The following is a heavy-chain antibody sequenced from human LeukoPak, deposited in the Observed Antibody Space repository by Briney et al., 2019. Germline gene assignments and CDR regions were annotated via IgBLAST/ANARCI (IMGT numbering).Heavy chain of an antibody. CDR1: GFPFSDYS. CDR3: AHDAYSYRYYKYGAFDF. J-gene: IGHJ4*02. D-gene: IGHD1-26*01. CDR2: ISYDANKQ. V-gene: IGHV3-30*03. Sequence: PGGSLRLSCAASGFPFSDYSLNWVRQAPGKGLEGVALISYDANKQYYADSVKGRFTISRDDSKKMVFLQMNSLRVEDTAVYYCAHDAYSYRYYKYGAFDFWGQGTRVTVSS.